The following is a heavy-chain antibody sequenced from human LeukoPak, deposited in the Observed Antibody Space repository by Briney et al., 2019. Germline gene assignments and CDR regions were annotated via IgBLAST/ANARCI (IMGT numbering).Heavy chain of an antibody. J-gene: IGHJ4*02. V-gene: IGHV3-23*01. D-gene: IGHD3-3*02. CDR2: ISGSGGST. Sequence: GGSLRLSCAASGFTFSSYAMSWVRQAPGKGLEWVSAISGSGGSTYYADSGKGRFTISRDHHKNTLYLQMNSLRAEDTAVYYCAKEGHLIFDYWGQGTLVTVSS. CDR3: AKEGHLIFDY. CDR1: GFTFSSYA.